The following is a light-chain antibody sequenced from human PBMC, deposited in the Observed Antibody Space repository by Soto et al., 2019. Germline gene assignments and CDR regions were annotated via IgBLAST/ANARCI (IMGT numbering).Light chain of an antibody. J-gene: IGLJ2*01. V-gene: IGLV1-47*01. CDR2: RDH. CDR1: TANIETNY. Sequence: QSVLTQPPSASGTPGQRVTISCSGSTANIETNYVHWYQQLPGAAPKLLILRDHQRPPRVPERFSASKSGTSASLAISGLRSDDEADYYCAVWDDRLSVVVFGGGTKLTVL. CDR3: AVWDDRLSVVV.